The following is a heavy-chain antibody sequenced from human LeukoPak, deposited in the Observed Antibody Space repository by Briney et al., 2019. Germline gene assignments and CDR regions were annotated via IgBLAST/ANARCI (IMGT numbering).Heavy chain of an antibody. CDR2: VIPIFGTA. Sequence: ASVKVSCKASGGTFSSYAISWVRQAPGQGLEWMGGVIPIFGTANYAQKFQGRVTITTDESTSTAYMELSSLRSEDTAVYYCARGFAGSSGYSPYYWGQGTLVTVSS. CDR1: GGTFSSYA. CDR3: ARGFAGSSGYSPYY. V-gene: IGHV1-69*05. D-gene: IGHD3-22*01. J-gene: IGHJ4*02.